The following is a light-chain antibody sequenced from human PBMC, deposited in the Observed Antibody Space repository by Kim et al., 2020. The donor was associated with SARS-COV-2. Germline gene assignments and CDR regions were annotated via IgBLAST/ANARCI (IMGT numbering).Light chain of an antibody. Sequence: QSVLTQPPSASGTPGQRVTISCSGSNSNIGNNYVYWYHHLPGTAPKLLIYRNTQRPSGVPDRFSGSKFGTSASLAISGLRSEDEADYYCATWDDSLSGWVFGGGTQLTVL. J-gene: IGLJ3*02. CDR2: RNT. V-gene: IGLV1-47*01. CDR1: NSNIGNNY. CDR3: ATWDDSLSGWV.